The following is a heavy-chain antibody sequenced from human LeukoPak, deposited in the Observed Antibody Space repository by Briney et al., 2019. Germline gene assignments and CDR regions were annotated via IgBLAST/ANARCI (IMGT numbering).Heavy chain of an antibody. Sequence: PGGSLRLSCAASGFTLSIYAMSWVRQAPGKGLEWVSAISGSGGSTYYADSVKGRFTISRDNSKNTLYLQTNSLRAEDTAVYYCAKDQGGSSRGWFDPWGQGTLVTVSS. CDR1: GFTLSIYA. CDR2: ISGSGGST. CDR3: AKDQGGSSRGWFDP. V-gene: IGHV3-23*01. D-gene: IGHD1-26*01. J-gene: IGHJ5*02.